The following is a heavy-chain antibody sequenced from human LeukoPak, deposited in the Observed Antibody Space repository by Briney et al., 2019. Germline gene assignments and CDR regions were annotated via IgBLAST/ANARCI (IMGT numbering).Heavy chain of an antibody. CDR1: GFPFSSYN. D-gene: IGHD1-26*01. CDR3: ARYSGTYRDY. CDR2: ITSSSTYI. Sequence: GGSLRLSCAASGFPFSSYNMNWVRQAPGKGLEWVSSITSSSTYIFYAGSVTGRFTISRDNAKNSLYLQMNSLRAEDTAVYYCARYSGTYRDYWGQGTPVTVSS. J-gene: IGHJ4*02. V-gene: IGHV3-21*01.